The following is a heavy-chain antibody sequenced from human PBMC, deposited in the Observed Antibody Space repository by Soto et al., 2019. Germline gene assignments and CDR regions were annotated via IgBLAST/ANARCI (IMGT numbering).Heavy chain of an antibody. Sequence: PGGSLSLSCAASGFTFSSYAMSWVRQAPGKGLEWVSAISGSGGSTYYADSVKGRFTISRDNSKNTLYLQMNSLRAEDTAVYYCAKDYPYSGSSPGDYFDYWGQGTLVTVSS. CDR1: GFTFSSYA. V-gene: IGHV3-23*01. CDR3: AKDYPYSGSSPGDYFDY. J-gene: IGHJ4*02. CDR2: ISGSGGST. D-gene: IGHD6-13*01.